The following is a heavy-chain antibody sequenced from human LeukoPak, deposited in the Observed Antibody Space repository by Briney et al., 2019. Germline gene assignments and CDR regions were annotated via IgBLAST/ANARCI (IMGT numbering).Heavy chain of an antibody. Sequence: GGSLRLSCAVSGFTFSDHYMSWIRQAPGKGLEWLSYISSSGSTISYADSVKGRFTISRDNTKNSLYLQMGSLRAEDTAVYYCGRVTPVVVPAPDYWGQGTLVTVSS. V-gene: IGHV3-11*04. CDR2: ISSSGSTI. J-gene: IGHJ4*02. D-gene: IGHD2-2*01. CDR3: GRVTPVVVPAPDY. CDR1: GFTFSDHY.